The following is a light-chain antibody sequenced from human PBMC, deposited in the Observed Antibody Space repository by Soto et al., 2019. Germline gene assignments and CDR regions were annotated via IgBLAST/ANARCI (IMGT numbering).Light chain of an antibody. CDR1: KVENKN. V-gene: IGLV3-21*02. CDR2: DDA. J-gene: IGLJ1*01. Sequence: SYELPQPPSVSVAPGQTARITCGGEKVENKNVHWYQQKAGQAPVLVVFDDADRPSGIPDRFSGSYSGNTATLTISRVEAGDEADYYCLVWESSSDQYVFGTGTQVPVL. CDR3: LVWESSSDQYV.